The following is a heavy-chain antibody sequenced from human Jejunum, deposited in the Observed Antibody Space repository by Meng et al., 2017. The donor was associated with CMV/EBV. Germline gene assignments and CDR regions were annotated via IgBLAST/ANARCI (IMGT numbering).Heavy chain of an antibody. CDR1: AGSISSDPFY. CDR3: ARFHYDSARRNALDI. CDR2: IHYSGTT. Sequence: AGSISSDPFYWSWLRQPPGKGLEWIAYIHYSGTTYYNPSLKSRISIPIEMSKNQFSLELNSVTAADTAVYYCARFHYDSARRNALDIWGQGTLVTVSS. D-gene: IGHD3-10*01. V-gene: IGHV4-30-4*01. J-gene: IGHJ3*02.